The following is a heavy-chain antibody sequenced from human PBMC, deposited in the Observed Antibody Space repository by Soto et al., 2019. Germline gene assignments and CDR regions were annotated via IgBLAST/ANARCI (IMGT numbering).Heavy chain of an antibody. Sequence: GGSLRLSCAASGFTFSTYGMHWVRQAPGKGLEWVATIWKDGTNKFYADSVKGRFTISRDNSENTLYLQMNSLRVEDTAVYYCARGLGTTSTVTTGYWGQGTLVTVSS. CDR3: ARGLGTTSTVTTGY. D-gene: IGHD4-4*01. CDR1: GFTFSTYG. J-gene: IGHJ4*02. CDR2: IWKDGTNK. V-gene: IGHV3-33*01.